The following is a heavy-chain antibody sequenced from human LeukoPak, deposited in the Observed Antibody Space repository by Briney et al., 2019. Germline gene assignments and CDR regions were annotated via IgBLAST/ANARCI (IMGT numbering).Heavy chain of an antibody. CDR1: GFTFSSYA. CDR3: AKPARTDYTDY. J-gene: IGHJ4*02. D-gene: IGHD1-14*01. CDR2: INGSGGST. Sequence: GGSLRLSCAASGFTFSSYAMNWVRQAPGKGLEWVSGINGSGGSTYYAGSVKGRFTISRDNSKNALYLQMNSLRAEDTAVYYCAKPARTDYTDYWGQGTLVTVSS. V-gene: IGHV3-23*01.